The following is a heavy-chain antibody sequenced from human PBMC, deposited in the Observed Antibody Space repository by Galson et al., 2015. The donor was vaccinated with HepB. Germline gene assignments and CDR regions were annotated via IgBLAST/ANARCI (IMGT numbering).Heavy chain of an antibody. J-gene: IGHJ6*02. CDR3: AREDQESCSGGSCYYYYYGMDV. V-gene: IGHV3-33*08. Sequence: SLRLSCAASGFTFSSYGMHWVRQAPGKGLEWVAVIWYDGSNKYYADSVKGRFTISRDNSKNTLYLQMNSLRAEDTAVYYCAREDQESCSGGSCYYYYYGMDVWGQGTTVTVSS. D-gene: IGHD2-15*01. CDR2: IWYDGSNK. CDR1: GFTFSSYG.